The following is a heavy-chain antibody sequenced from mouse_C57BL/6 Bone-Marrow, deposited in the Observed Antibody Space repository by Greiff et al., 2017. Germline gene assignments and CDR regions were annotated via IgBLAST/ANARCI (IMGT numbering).Heavy chain of an antibody. CDR2: IYPENGDT. V-gene: IGHV14-4*01. D-gene: IGHD2-4*01. J-gene: IGHJ4*01. CDR1: GFNIKDDY. CDR3: TTYDYDGGYAMDY. Sequence: VQLQQSGAELVRPGASVKLSCTASGFNIKDDYMPWVKQRPEQGLGWIGWIYPENGDTECASKFQGKATITADTSSNTAYLQLSSLTSEDTAVYYCTTYDYDGGYAMDYWGQGTSVTVSS.